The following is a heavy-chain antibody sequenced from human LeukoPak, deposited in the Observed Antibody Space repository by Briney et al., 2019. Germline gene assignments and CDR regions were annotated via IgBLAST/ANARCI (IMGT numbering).Heavy chain of an antibody. J-gene: IGHJ4*02. Sequence: PGGSLRLSCAASGFTFDDYAMHWVRQAPGKGLEWVSGISWNSGSIGYADSVKGRFTISRDNAKNSLYLQMNSLRAEDTAVYYCARDWDGGSYSGFVDYWGQGTLVTVSS. CDR3: ARDWDGGSYSGFVDY. CDR1: GFTFDDYA. CDR2: ISWNSGSI. D-gene: IGHD1-26*01. V-gene: IGHV3-9*01.